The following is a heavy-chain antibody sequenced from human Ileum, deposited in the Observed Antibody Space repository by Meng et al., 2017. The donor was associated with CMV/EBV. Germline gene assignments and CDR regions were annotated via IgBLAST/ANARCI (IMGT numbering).Heavy chain of an antibody. CDR1: GGSFIDYF. CDR2: INHKGNT. Sequence: QVQLQQGGAGLLKPSETLSLTCPVYGGSFIDYFWTWIRQSPGKGLEWIGEINHKGNTKYNPSLKSRVTISKDTSKKQFSLRMTSVTAADTATYYCVRRGRGSEPWGQGTLVTGSS. J-gene: IGHJ5*02. D-gene: IGHD1-26*01. CDR3: VRRGRGSEP. V-gene: IGHV4-34*02.